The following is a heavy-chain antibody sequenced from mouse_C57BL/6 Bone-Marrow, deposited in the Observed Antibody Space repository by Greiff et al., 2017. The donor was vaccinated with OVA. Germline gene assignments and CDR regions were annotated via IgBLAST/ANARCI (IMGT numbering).Heavy chain of an antibody. D-gene: IGHD3-1*01. CDR3: AIGGLDY. CDR1: GFTFSDYY. J-gene: IGHJ2*01. CDR2: INYDGSST. V-gene: IGHV5-16*01. Sequence: EVKLMESEGGLVQPGSSMKLSCTASGFTFSDYYMAWVRQVPEKGLEWVANINYDGSSTYYLDSLKSRFIISRDNAKNLLYLQMSSLQSEDTATYYCAIGGLDYWGQGTTLTVSS.